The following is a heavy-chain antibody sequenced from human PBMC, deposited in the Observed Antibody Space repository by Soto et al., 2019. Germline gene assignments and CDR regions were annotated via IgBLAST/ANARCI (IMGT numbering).Heavy chain of an antibody. V-gene: IGHV1-69*13. D-gene: IGHD2-2*01. Sequence: SVKVSCKASGGTFSSYAISWVRQAPGQGLEWMGGIIPIFGTANYAQKFQGRVTITADESTSTAYMELSSLRSEDTAVYYCARASIVVVPAARYYYGMDVWGQGTTVTVSS. CDR3: ARASIVVVPAARYYYGMDV. J-gene: IGHJ6*02. CDR2: IIPIFGTA. CDR1: GGTFSSYA.